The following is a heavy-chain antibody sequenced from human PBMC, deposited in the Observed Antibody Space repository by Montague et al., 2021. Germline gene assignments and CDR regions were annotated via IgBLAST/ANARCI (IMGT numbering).Heavy chain of an antibody. D-gene: IGHD6-19*01. CDR3: ARGQWLAPYHLDS. J-gene: IGHJ4*02. V-gene: IGHV4-61*01. CDR2: IYYTGSS. Sequence: SETLSLTCNVSGGSVSTGNYYWTWIRQPPGKELEWIGYIYYTGSSKYNPSLESRVTISISTSKKQFTLKLSSVTAADTAVYYCARGQWLAPYHLDSWGQGTLVTVSS. CDR1: GGSVSTGNYY.